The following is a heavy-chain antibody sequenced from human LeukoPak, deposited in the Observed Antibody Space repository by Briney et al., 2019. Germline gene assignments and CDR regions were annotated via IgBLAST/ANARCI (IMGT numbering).Heavy chain of an antibody. CDR3: ARYSSSWYYFDY. CDR2: IDPNSGGT. D-gene: IGHD6-13*01. J-gene: IGHJ4*02. Sequence: GASVKVSCKASGYTFTGYYMHWVRQAPGQGLEWMGWIDPNSGGTNYAQKFQGRVTMTRDTSISTAYMELSRLRSDDTAVYYCARYSSSWYYFDYWGQGTLVTVSS. V-gene: IGHV1-2*02. CDR1: GYTFTGYY.